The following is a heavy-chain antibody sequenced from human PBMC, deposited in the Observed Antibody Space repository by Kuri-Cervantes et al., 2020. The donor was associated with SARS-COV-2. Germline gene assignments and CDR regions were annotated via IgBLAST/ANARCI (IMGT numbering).Heavy chain of an antibody. CDR2: ASGSGGST. D-gene: IGHD4-17*01. CDR3: AREYGDYEDAFDI. CDR1: GFTFSSYT. Sequence: GESLKISCAASGFTFSSYTLSWVRQAPGKGLEWVSAASGSGGSTYYADSVKGRFTISRDNSKNTLYLQMNSLRAEDTAVYYCAREYGDYEDAFDIWGQGAMVTVSS. J-gene: IGHJ3*02. V-gene: IGHV3-23*01.